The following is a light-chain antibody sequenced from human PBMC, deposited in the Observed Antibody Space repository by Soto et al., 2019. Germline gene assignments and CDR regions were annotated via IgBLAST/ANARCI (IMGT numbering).Light chain of an antibody. Sequence: QSVLTQPPSVSGAPGQRVTISCTGSSSNIGARFDVLWYQQLPGTAPKLLIFGNTNRPSGVPDRFSGSKSGTSASLAITGLQAEDEADYYCQSYDSSLSGMLFGGGTKLTVL. V-gene: IGLV1-40*01. J-gene: IGLJ2*01. CDR2: GNT. CDR1: SSNIGARFD. CDR3: QSYDSSLSGML.